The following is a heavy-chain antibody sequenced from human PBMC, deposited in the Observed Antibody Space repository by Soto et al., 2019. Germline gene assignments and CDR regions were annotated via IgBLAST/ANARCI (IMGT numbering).Heavy chain of an antibody. D-gene: IGHD2-8*01. CDR1: GYLFTTYA. CDR2: INAGNGNT. J-gene: IGHJ4*02. CDR3: AFEWVNSYFDY. V-gene: IGHV1-3*01. Sequence: ASVKVSCKASGYLFTTYAIHWVRQAPGQTPEWMGWINAGNGNTKFTEKFQGRVTITADESTSTAYMELSSLRSEDTAVYYCAFEWVNSYFDYWGQGTLVTVSS.